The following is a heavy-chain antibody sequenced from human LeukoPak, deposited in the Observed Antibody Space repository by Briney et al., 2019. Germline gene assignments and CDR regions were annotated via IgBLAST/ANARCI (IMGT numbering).Heavy chain of an antibody. V-gene: IGHV3-30-3*01. CDR3: ARITINSGYSYGIDF. D-gene: IGHD5-18*01. CDR2: ISYDGSNK. J-gene: IGHJ4*02. CDR1: GFTFSSYA. Sequence: PGGSLRLSCAASGFTFSSYAMHWVRQAPGKGLEWVAVISYDGSNKYYADSVKGRFTISRDNSKNTLYLQMNSLRAEDTAVYYCARITINSGYSYGIDFWGQGTLVTVSS.